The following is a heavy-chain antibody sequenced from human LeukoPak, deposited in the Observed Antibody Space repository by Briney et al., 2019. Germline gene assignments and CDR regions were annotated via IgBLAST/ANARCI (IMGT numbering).Heavy chain of an antibody. CDR3: ANGLSGSSWYWYYFDY. CDR1: GFTFSSYA. V-gene: IGHV3-23*01. D-gene: IGHD6-13*01. CDR2: ISGSGGST. J-gene: IGHJ4*02. Sequence: GGSLRLSCAASGFTFSSYAMSWVRQAPGKGLEWVSAISGSGGSTYYADSVKGRFTTSRDNSKNTLYLQMNSLRAEDTAVYYCANGLSGSSWYWYYFDYWGQGTLVTVSS.